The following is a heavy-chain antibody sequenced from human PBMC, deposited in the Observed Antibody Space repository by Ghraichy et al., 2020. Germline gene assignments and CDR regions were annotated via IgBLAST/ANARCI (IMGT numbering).Heavy chain of an antibody. CDR3: ARFSVVGYYFDS. D-gene: IGHD3-10*01. Sequence: GGSLRLSCAASGFTFDDYGMSWVRHAPGKGLEWVSGINWNGGSTGYADSVKGRFTISRDNAKNSLYLQMNSLRAEDTALYHCARFSVVGYYFDSWGQGTLVTVSS. J-gene: IGHJ4*02. V-gene: IGHV3-20*01. CDR1: GFTFDDYG. CDR2: INWNGGST.